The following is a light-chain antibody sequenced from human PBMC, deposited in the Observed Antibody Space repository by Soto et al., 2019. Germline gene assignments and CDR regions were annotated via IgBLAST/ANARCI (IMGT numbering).Light chain of an antibody. CDR2: LGS. CDR3: MEALRAPPP. Sequence: EIEMTQTPIFLPVIPGEPASISCRSSRSLFDIGDRNTYLDLYRQKPGQSPQLLIYLGSNRASGVPDRFSGSGSGTDFTLKISREEAEDVGGDHSMEALRAPPPFG. V-gene: IGKV2-28*01. J-gene: IGKJ2*01. CDR1: RSLFDIGDRNTY.